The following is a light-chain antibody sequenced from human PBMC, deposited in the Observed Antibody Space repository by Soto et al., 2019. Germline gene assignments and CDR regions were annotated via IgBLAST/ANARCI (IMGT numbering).Light chain of an antibody. CDR3: SSYAGSSTWV. V-gene: IGLV2-23*01. CDR1: SSDVGSHYNL. J-gene: IGLJ2*01. Sequence: QSALTQPASVSGSPGQSTTISCTGTSSDVGSHYNLVSWYQQHPGKAPKIMIYEGNKRPSGVSDRFSGSKSGNTAFLTISGLQAEDEADYCCSSYAGSSTWVFGGGTKLTVL. CDR2: EGN.